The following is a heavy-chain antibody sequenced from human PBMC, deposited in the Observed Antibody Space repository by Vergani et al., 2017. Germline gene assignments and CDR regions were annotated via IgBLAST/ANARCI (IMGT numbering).Heavy chain of an antibody. CDR2: IKQDGSEK. CDR3: ARDDPHYDFWSGYFH. CDR1: GFTFSSYW. J-gene: IGHJ4*02. D-gene: IGHD3-3*01. Sequence: EVQLVESGGGLVQPGGSLRLSCAASGFTFSSYWMSWVRQAPGKGLEWVANIKQDGSEKYYVDSVKGRFTISRDNAKNSLYLQMNSLRAEDTAVSYCARDDPHYDFWSGYFHWGQGTLVTVSS. V-gene: IGHV3-7*03.